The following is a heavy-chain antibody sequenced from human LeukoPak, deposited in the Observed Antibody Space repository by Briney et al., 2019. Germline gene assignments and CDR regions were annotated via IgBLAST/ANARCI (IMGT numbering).Heavy chain of an antibody. J-gene: IGHJ4*02. D-gene: IGHD3-22*01. CDR2: IIPIFGTA. CDR3: ASSIDYDSSGCQFDY. CDR1: GGTFSSYA. Sequence: SMKVSCKASGGTFSSYAISWVRQAPGQGLEWMGGIIPIFGTANYAQKFQGRVTITADESTSTAYMELSSLRSEDTAVYYCASSIDYDSSGCQFDYWGQGTLVTVSS. V-gene: IGHV1-69*13.